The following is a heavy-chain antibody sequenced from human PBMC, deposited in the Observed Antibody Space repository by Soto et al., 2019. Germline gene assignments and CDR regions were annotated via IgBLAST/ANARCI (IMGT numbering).Heavy chain of an antibody. V-gene: IGHV4-59*01. J-gene: IGHJ4*02. CDR3: ARGGFWSGYYKGYFDY. Sequence: PSETLSLTCTVSGGSISSYYWSWIRQPPGKGLEWIGYIYYSGSTNYNPSLKSRVTISVDTSKNQFSPKLSSVTAADTAVYYCARGGFWSGYYKGYFDYWGQGTLVTVSS. CDR2: IYYSGST. CDR1: GGSISSYY. D-gene: IGHD3-3*01.